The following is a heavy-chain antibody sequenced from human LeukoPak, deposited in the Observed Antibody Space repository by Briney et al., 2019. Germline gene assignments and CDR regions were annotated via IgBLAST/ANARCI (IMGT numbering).Heavy chain of an antibody. Sequence: PGGSLRLSCAASGFTFKLYWMHWVRQVPGRGPVWVSRINHDGSDTIYADSVRGRFTISRDNAKNTLYLQMNSLRAEDTAVYYCARDRVANYIYYYMDVWGKGTTVTVSS. CDR2: INHDGSDT. J-gene: IGHJ6*03. D-gene: IGHD4/OR15-4a*01. CDR1: GFTFKLYW. V-gene: IGHV3-74*01. CDR3: ARDRVANYIYYYMDV.